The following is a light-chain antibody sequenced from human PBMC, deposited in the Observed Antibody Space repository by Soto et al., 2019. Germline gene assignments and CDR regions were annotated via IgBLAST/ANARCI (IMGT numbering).Light chain of an antibody. J-gene: IGKJ1*01. V-gene: IGKV3-20*01. CDR3: QQYSSFPRT. CDR2: GAS. CDR1: QSITSSF. Sequence: EIVLTQSPGILSLSPGERASLSCGASQSITSSFLAWYQQKPGQAPRLLIYGASSRATGIPDRFSGTGSETDFTLTISRLEPDDFAVYYCQQYSSFPRTFGQGTKVDIK.